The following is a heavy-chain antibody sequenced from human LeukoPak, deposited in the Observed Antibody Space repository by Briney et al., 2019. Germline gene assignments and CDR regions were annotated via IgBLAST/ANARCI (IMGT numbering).Heavy chain of an antibody. CDR2: LCNGGGA. D-gene: IGHD6-19*01. V-gene: IGHV3-53*01. CDR1: GFTVSSNS. J-gene: IGHJ4*02. CDR3: ARRDTTGWYHHFDY. Sequence: GGFLRLSCAASGFTVSSNSMTWVRQAPAKGLEWVSILCNGGGANYADSVKGRFTISRDNSRNTLFLQMNSLRAEDTAVYYCARRDTTGWYHHFDYWGQGTLVTVSS.